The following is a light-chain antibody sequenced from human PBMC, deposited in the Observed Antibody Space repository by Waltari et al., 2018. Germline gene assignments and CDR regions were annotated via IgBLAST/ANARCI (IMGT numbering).Light chain of an antibody. J-gene: IGLJ3*02. CDR1: CSYAQSHL. V-gene: IGLV1-47*01. CDR2: RNN. Sequence: QSVLTRPPSHSWPPRQMLTSASSSRCSYAQSHLLCCHHQLPGTAPKLLIYRNNQRPSGVPDRFSGSKSGTSASLAISWLRSEDEADYYCAPWDDSLSGPGVFGGGTKLTVL. CDR3: APWDDSLSGPGV.